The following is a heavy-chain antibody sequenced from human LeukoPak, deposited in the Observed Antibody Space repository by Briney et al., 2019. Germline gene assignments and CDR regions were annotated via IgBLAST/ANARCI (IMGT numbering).Heavy chain of an antibody. CDR3: AKPMKSGYSYGYGYFDY. D-gene: IGHD5-18*01. Sequence: PGGSLRLSCAASGFTFSSYAMSWVRQAPGKGLEWVSAISGSGGSTYYADSVKGRFTISRDNSKNTLYLQMNSLRAEDTAVYYCAKPMKSGYSYGYGYFDYWGQGTLVTVSS. CDR2: ISGSGGST. J-gene: IGHJ4*02. V-gene: IGHV3-23*01. CDR1: GFTFSSYA.